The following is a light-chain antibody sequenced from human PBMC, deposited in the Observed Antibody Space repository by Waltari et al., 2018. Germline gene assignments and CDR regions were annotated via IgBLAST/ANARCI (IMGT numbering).Light chain of an antibody. J-gene: IGLJ1*01. CDR1: SSDIGKYNS. Sequence: QSALTQPASVSGSPGQSITISCTGTSSDIGKYNSVSWYQPLPGKVPKVMISEVTKRPSGVSNRFSGSKSGNTASLTISGLQADDEAEYYCCSDAGSGTYVFGTGTKLTV. V-gene: IGLV2-23*02. CDR2: EVT. CDR3: CSDAGSGTYV.